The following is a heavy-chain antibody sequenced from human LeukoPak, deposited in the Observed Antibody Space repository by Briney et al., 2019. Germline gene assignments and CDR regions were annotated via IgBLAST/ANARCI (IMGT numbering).Heavy chain of an antibody. J-gene: IGHJ3*02. D-gene: IGHD6-19*01. Sequence: GGSLRLSCAASGFTFSSYGMHWVRQAPGKGLEWVAVISYDGSNKYYADSVKGRFTISRDNSKNTLYLQMNSLRAEDTAVYYCARDIAVAGTLDAFDIWGQGTMVTVSS. CDR2: ISYDGSNK. CDR3: ARDIAVAGTLDAFDI. V-gene: IGHV3-30*03. CDR1: GFTFSSYG.